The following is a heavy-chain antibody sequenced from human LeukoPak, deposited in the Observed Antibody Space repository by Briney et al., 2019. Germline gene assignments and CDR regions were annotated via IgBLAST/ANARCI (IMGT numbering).Heavy chain of an antibody. Sequence: SETLSLTCAVYGGSFRGYYWSWIRQPPGKGLEWIGGIHYTGATNYKPSLKSRVTISGDPSKNQVSLRVNSVTAADTAMYYCARGVLGPYYFDLWGRGTLVTVSS. J-gene: IGHJ2*01. CDR2: IHYTGAT. CDR1: GGSFRGYY. D-gene: IGHD7-27*01. V-gene: IGHV4-34*01. CDR3: ARGVLGPYYFDL.